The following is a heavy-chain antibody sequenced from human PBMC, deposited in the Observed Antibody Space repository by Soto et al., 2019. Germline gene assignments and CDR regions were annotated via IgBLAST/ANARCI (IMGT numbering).Heavy chain of an antibody. V-gene: IGHV3-30-3*01. Sequence: QVQLVESGGGVVQPGRSLRLSCAASRFTFSSYAMHWVRQAPGKGLEWVAIISYDENNKYYADSVKGRFTISRDNSKNTLYLQMNSLRAEDTAVYYCARAKTGIFGVVQYYFDYWGQGTLVTVSS. J-gene: IGHJ4*02. D-gene: IGHD3-3*02. CDR2: ISYDENNK. CDR1: RFTFSSYA. CDR3: ARAKTGIFGVVQYYFDY.